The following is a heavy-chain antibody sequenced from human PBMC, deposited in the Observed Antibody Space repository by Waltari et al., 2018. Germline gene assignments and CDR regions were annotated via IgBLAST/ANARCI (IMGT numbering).Heavy chain of an antibody. CDR3: AASGYYWYYFDY. J-gene: IGHJ4*02. Sequence: EVQLLESGGGLVQPGGSLRLSCAASGFTFSSYAMSWVRQAPGKGLEWVSVIYSGGSSTYYADSVKGRFTISRDNSKNTLYLQMNSLRAEDTAVYYCAASGYYWYYFDYWGQGTLVTVSS. CDR1: GFTFSSYA. D-gene: IGHD3-22*01. V-gene: IGHV3-23*03. CDR2: IYSGGSST.